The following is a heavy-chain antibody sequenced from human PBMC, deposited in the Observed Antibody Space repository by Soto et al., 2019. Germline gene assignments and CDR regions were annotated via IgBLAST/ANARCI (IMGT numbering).Heavy chain of an antibody. CDR3: ASSPPSWFDP. CDR2: IIPIFGTA. CDR1: GGTFSSYA. Sequence: SVKVSCKASGGTFSSYAISWVRQAPGQVLEWMGGIIPIFGTANYAQKFQGRVTITADESTSTAYMELSSLRSEDTAVYYCASSPPSWFDPWGQGTLVTVSS. J-gene: IGHJ5*02. V-gene: IGHV1-69*13.